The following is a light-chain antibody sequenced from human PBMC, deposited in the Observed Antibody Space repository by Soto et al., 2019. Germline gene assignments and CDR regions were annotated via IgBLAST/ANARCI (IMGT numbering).Light chain of an antibody. Sequence: EVVLTQSPATLSLSPGETATLSCRASQSVSSYLAWYQQKPGQAPRLLIYDTSNRATSIPARFSGSGSGTDFTLTISSLEPEDFAIYYCQQRSDWPPGYTFGQETKLEIK. CDR2: DTS. CDR3: QQRSDWPPGYT. J-gene: IGKJ2*01. CDR1: QSVSSY. V-gene: IGKV3-11*01.